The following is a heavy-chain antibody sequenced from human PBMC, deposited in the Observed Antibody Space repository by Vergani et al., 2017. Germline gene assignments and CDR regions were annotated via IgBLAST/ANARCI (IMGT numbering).Heavy chain of an antibody. V-gene: IGHV4-31*01. CDR1: GGSISSGDYY. Sequence: QVQLQESGPGLVKPSQTLSLTCTVSGGSISSGDYYWSWIRQPPGKGLEWIGYIYYSGSTYYNPSLKSLVTISVDTSKNQFSLKLSSVTAADTAVYYCARVRRYDAIWFDPWGQGTLVTVSS. CDR3: ARVRRYDAIWFDP. J-gene: IGHJ5*02. CDR2: IYYSGST. D-gene: IGHD5-12*01.